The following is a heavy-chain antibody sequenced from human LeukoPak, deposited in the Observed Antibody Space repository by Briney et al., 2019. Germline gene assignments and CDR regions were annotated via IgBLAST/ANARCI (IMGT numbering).Heavy chain of an antibody. J-gene: IGHJ5*02. D-gene: IGHD6-13*01. V-gene: IGHV4-34*01. CDR2: INHSGST. Sequence: SETLSLTCAVYGGSFSGYYWSWIRQPPGKGLEWIGEINHSGSTNYNPSLKSRVTISVDTSKNQFSLKLSSVTAADTAVYYCARVRIAAAGTGLLTYNWFNPWGQGTLVTVSS. CDR1: GGSFSGYY. CDR3: ARVRIAAAGTGLLTYNWFNP.